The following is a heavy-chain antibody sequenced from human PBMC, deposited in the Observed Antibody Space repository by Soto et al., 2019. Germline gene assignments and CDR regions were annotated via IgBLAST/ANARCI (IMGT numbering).Heavy chain of an antibody. CDR3: SRSHGDYYDSSGYYYDY. J-gene: IGHJ4*02. D-gene: IGHD3-22*01. V-gene: IGHV4-30-2*01. CDR1: GGSISSGGYP. CDR2: IYHSGST. Sequence: PSETLSLTCAVSGGSISSGGYPWSWIRQPPGKGLEWIGYIYHSGSTYYNPSLKSRVTISVDRSKNQFSLKLSSVTAADTAVYYFSRSHGDYYDSSGYYYDYWGQGTLVTVSS.